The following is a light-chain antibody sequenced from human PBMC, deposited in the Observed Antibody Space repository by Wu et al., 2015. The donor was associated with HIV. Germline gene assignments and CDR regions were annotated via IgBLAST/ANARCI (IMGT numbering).Light chain of an antibody. CDR1: QSISSSN. CDR3: QQYSNSPLT. V-gene: IGKV3-20*01. J-gene: IGKJ4*01. CDR2: GAS. Sequence: EIVLTQSPGTLSLSPGERATLSCRASQSISSSNIAWYQQKRGQAPRLLIYGASSRATDIPDRFSGSGSGTDFTLTISRLEPEDFAVYYCQQYSNSPLTFGGGTKVEIK.